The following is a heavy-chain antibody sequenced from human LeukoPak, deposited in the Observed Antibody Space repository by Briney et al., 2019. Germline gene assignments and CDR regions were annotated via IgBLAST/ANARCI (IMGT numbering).Heavy chain of an antibody. D-gene: IGHD5-18*01. Sequence: SETLSLTCTVSGGSISSGGYYWSWIRQHPGKGLEWIGYIYYSGSTYYSPSLKSRVTISVDTSKNQFSLKLSSVTAADTAVYYCARGLDTRGPDAFDVWGQGTMVTVSS. V-gene: IGHV4-31*03. CDR2: IYYSGST. J-gene: IGHJ3*01. CDR3: ARGLDTRGPDAFDV. CDR1: GGSISSGGYY.